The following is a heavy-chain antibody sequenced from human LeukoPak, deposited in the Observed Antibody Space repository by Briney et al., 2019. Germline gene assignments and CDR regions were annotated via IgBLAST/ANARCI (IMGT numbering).Heavy chain of an antibody. Sequence: SETLSLTCTVSGGSISSYYWSWIRQPAGKGLEWIGRIYTSGSTNYNPSLKSRVTISEDTSKNQFSLNLTSVTAADTAVYYCALTQNSSGWAGAFDIWGQGTMVTVSS. J-gene: IGHJ3*02. CDR2: IYTSGST. CDR3: ALTQNSSGWAGAFDI. D-gene: IGHD6-19*01. V-gene: IGHV4-4*07. CDR1: GGSISSYY.